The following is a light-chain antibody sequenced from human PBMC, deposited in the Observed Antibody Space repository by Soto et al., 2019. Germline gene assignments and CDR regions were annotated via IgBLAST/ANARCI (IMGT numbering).Light chain of an antibody. CDR3: QSYDSSLSGWV. Sequence: QSVLTQPPSVSGAPGQRVTISCTGSRSNIGAGYDVHWYQQLPGTAPKLLIYGNSNRPSGVPDRFSGSKSGTSASLAITGLQAXXEADYYCQSYDSSLSGWVFGGGTKLTVL. V-gene: IGLV1-40*01. J-gene: IGLJ3*02. CDR2: GNS. CDR1: RSNIGAGYD.